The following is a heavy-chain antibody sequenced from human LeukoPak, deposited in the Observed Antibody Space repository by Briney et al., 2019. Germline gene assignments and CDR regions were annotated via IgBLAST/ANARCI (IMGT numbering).Heavy chain of an antibody. CDR2: ISSSSSTI. CDR3: ASNRYSGSSSSFDY. D-gene: IGHD1-26*01. Sequence: GGSLRLSCAGSGFTFSSYSMNWVRQAPGKGLEWVSYISSSSSTIYYADSVKGRFTISRDNAKNSLYLQMNSLRDEDTAVYYCASNRYSGSSSSFDYWGQGTLVTVSS. CDR1: GFTFSSYS. V-gene: IGHV3-48*02. J-gene: IGHJ4*02.